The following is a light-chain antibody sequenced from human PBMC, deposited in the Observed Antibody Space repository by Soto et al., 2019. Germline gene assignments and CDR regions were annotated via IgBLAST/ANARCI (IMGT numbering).Light chain of an antibody. CDR3: QQYSRSPRT. V-gene: IGKV3-20*01. CDR2: GAS. Sequence: EIVLTQSPGTLSLSPGEGATLSCRASQSVSSNYLAWYKQKPGQAPRVXSYGASNRATGIPDRFSGSGSETEFTLTISRLEPEDFEVYYCQQYSRSPRTFGQGTKVDIK. J-gene: IGKJ1*01. CDR1: QSVSSNY.